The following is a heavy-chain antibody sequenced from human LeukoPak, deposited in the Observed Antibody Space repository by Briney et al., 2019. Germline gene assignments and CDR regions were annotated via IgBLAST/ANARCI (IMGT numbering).Heavy chain of an antibody. Sequence: ASVKVSCKASGDTFSSYAISWVRQAPGQGLEWMGGIIPIFGTANYAQKFQGRVTITADESTSTAYMELSSLRSEDTAVYYCAVRNVDIVATDYYYYYGMDVWGQGTTVTVSS. D-gene: IGHD5-12*01. V-gene: IGHV1-69*01. CDR3: AVRNVDIVATDYYYYYGMDV. CDR2: IIPIFGTA. J-gene: IGHJ6*02. CDR1: GDTFSSYA.